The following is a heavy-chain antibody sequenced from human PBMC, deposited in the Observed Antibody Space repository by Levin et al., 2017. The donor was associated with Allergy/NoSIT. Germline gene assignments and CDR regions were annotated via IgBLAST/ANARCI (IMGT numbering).Heavy chain of an antibody. V-gene: IGHV3-74*01. CDR1: GFTFSSNW. J-gene: IGHJ4*02. Sequence: GGSLRLSCAASGFTFSSNWMHWVRQAPGEGLVWVSEINSDGSNTNYADSVKGRFTISRDNARNTLYLQMNSVRAEDTAVYYCARGGCGSTSCLDYWGQGTLVTVSS. CDR2: INSDGSNT. CDR3: ARGGCGSTSCLDY. D-gene: IGHD2-2*01.